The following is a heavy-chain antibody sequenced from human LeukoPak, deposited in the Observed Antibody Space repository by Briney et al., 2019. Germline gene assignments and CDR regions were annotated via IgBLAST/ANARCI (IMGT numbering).Heavy chain of an antibody. D-gene: IGHD6-13*01. V-gene: IGHV4-34*01. J-gene: IGHJ4*02. CDR2: INHSGST. Sequence: PSETLSLTCAVYGGSFSGYYWSWIRQPPGKGLEWIGEINHSGSTNYNPSLTSRVTISVDTSKNQFSLKLSSVTAADTAVYYCARRRAGYSSSWKGRISYYFDYWGQGTLVTVSS. CDR3: ARRRAGYSSSWKGRISYYFDY. CDR1: GGSFSGYY.